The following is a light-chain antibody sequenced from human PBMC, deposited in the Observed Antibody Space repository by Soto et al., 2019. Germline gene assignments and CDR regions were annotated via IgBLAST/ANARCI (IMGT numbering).Light chain of an antibody. CDR1: QSSNW. V-gene: IGKV1-5*03. J-gene: IGKJ1*01. CDR2: KAS. Sequence: DIQMTQSPSTLSASVGDRVTITCRASQSSNWLAWYQQKPGKAPKLLIYKASSLESGVPSRISGSGSGTEFTLTISSLQPDDFATYYCQQYNGYSPRTFGQGTKVEIK. CDR3: QQYNGYSPRT.